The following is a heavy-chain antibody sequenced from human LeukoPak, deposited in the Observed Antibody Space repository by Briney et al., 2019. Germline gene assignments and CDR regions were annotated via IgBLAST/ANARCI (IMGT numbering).Heavy chain of an antibody. J-gene: IGHJ4*02. V-gene: IGHV4-39*07. CDR2: IYYSGST. D-gene: IGHD2/OR15-2a*01. CDR1: GGPIRSSSYY. Sequence: SGTLSLTCTVPGGPIRSSSYYWGWIRQPPGKGLGWIGSIYYSGSTYYNPSLKSRVTISVDTSKNQFSMKLSSVTAADTAVYYCARAKPLLPLYFDYWGQGTLVTVSS. CDR3: ARAKPLLPLYFDY.